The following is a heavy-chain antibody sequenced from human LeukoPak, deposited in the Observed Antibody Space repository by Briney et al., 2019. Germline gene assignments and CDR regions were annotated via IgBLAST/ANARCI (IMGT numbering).Heavy chain of an antibody. J-gene: IGHJ6*03. CDR3: ARDLLYGSGSYYIDWNYYYYMDV. D-gene: IGHD3-10*01. CDR1: GGSISSSNYY. Sequence: PSETLSLTCTVSGGSISSSNYYWGWIRQPPGKGLEWNGSIYHSGSTYYNPSLKSRVTISVDTSKNQFSLKLSSVTAADTAVYYCARDLLYGSGSYYIDWNYYYYMDVWGKGTTVTVSS. V-gene: IGHV4-39*07. CDR2: IYHSGST.